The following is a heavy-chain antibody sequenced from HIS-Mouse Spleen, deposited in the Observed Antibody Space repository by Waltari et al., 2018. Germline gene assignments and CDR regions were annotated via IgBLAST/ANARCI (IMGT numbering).Heavy chain of an antibody. V-gene: IGHV3-30-3*01. CDR1: GLPFSSYA. J-gene: IGHJ4*02. CDR3: ARVTGGGY. Sequence: QVQLVESGGGVVQPGRSLRLPCAASGLPFSSYAMHWVRQAPGKGLEWVAVISYDGSNKYYADSVKGRFTISRDNSKNTLYLQMNSLRAEDTAVYYCARVTGGGYWGQGTLVTVSS. D-gene: IGHD3-10*01. CDR2: ISYDGSNK.